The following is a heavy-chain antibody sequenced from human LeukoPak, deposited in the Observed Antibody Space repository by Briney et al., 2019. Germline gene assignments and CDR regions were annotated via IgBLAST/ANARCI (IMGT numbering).Heavy chain of an antibody. J-gene: IGHJ6*02. Sequence: GGSLRLSCAASGFTFSSYWMHWVRQAPGKGLVWVSRINSDGSSTSYADSVKGRFTISRDNSKNTLYLQMNSLRAEDTAVYYCAKEYSSSWYPNYYYGMDVWGQGTTVTVFS. V-gene: IGHV3-74*01. CDR3: AKEYSSSWYPNYYYGMDV. D-gene: IGHD6-13*01. CDR1: GFTFSSYW. CDR2: INSDGSST.